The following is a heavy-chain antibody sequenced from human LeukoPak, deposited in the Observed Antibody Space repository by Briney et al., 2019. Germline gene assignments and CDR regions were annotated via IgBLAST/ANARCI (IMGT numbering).Heavy chain of an antibody. V-gene: IGHV1-8*03. Sequence: ASVKVSCKSSGYTFSTYGITWVRQAPGQGLEWMGWMNPNSGNTGYAQKFQGRVTITRNTSISTAYMELSSLRSEDTAVYYCARRTIFGVVIIPLGAFDIWGQGTMVTVSS. CDR2: MNPNSGNT. D-gene: IGHD3-3*01. CDR3: ARRTIFGVVIIPLGAFDI. J-gene: IGHJ3*02. CDR1: GYTFSTYG.